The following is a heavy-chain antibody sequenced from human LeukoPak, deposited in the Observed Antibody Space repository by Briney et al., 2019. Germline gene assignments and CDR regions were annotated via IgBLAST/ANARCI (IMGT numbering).Heavy chain of an antibody. D-gene: IGHD3-3*01. J-gene: IGHJ4*02. V-gene: IGHV3-21*04. CDR2: ISNTMTDM. CDR1: GFTFSTYN. Sequence: GGSLRLSCAASGFTFSTYNMNWVRQAPGKGLEWISLISNTMTDMYYADSVKGRFTISRDDSNNALYLQMHSLRAEDTALYYCASGPPFLKYFEYWGQGTLVTVSS. CDR3: ASGPPFLKYFEY.